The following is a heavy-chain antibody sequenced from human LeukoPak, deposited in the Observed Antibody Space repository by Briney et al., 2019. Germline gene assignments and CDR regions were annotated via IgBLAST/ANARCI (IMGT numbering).Heavy chain of an antibody. CDR2: ISGSGGSK. D-gene: IGHD3-22*01. J-gene: IGHJ4*02. Sequence: PGGSLRLSCAASGFTFSSYGMSWVRQAPGKGLEWVSAISGSGGSKYYADSVKGRFTISRDNSKNTVYLQMNSLRAEDTAVYYCAKYAPGLVVITKPLDYWGQGTLVTVSS. CDR3: AKYAPGLVVITKPLDY. CDR1: GFTFSSYG. V-gene: IGHV3-23*01.